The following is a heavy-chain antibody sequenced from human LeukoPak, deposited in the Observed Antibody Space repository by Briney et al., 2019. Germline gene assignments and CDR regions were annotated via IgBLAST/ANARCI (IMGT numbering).Heavy chain of an antibody. CDR2: IYYSGST. D-gene: IGHD3-10*01. J-gene: IGHJ5*02. CDR1: GDSISRCDYF. V-gene: IGHV4-30-4*01. Sequence: PSETLTLPCSVSGDSISRCDYFWTWIRQPPGKGLEWIGYIYYSGSTYYNPSLKSRVTISVDTSKNQFSLKLSSVTAADTAVYYCASARQWYYYGEGPKDNCFAPWAGRTLVTVSS. CDR3: ASARQWYYYGEGPKDNCFAP.